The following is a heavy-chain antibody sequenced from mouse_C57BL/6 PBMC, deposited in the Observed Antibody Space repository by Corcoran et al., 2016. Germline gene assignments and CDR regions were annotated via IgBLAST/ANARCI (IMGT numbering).Heavy chain of an antibody. V-gene: IGHV1-26*01. J-gene: IGHJ2*01. CDR2: INPNNGGT. Sequence: EVQLQQSGPELVKPGASVKISCKASGYTFTDYYMNWVKQSHGKSLEWIGDINPNNGGTSYNQKFKGKATLTVDKSSSTAYMELRSLTSEDSAVYYCARVYGNYLYYFDYWGQGTTLTVSS. CDR1: GYTFTDYY. D-gene: IGHD2-10*02. CDR3: ARVYGNYLYYFDY.